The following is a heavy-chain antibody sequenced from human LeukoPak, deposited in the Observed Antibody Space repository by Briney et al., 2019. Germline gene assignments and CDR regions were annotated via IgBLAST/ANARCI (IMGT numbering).Heavy chain of an antibody. CDR1: GGSISSSSYY. D-gene: IGHD3-22*01. CDR3: ARYYYDSSGYIT. V-gene: IGHV4-39*01. J-gene: IGHJ5*02. CDR2: IYYSGST. Sequence: PSETLSLTCTVSGGSISSSSYYWGWIRQPPGKGLEWIGSIYYSGSTYYNPSLKSRVTISVDTSKNQFSLKLSSVTAADTAVYYRARYYYDSSGYITWGQGTLVTVSS.